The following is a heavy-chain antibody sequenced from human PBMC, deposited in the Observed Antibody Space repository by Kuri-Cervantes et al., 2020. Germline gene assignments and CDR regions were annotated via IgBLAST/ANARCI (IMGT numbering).Heavy chain of an antibody. Sequence: GGSLRLSCAASGFTVSSNYMSWVRQAPGKGLEWVSVIYSGGSTYYADSVKGRFTIPRDNSKNTLYLQMNSLRAEDTAVYYCARDSVVTYYDFWSGYPASDYYYYGMDVWGQGTTVTVSS. V-gene: IGHV3-66*01. CDR1: GFTVSSNY. J-gene: IGHJ6*02. D-gene: IGHD3-3*01. CDR3: ARDSVVTYYDFWSGYPASDYYYYGMDV. CDR2: IYSGGST.